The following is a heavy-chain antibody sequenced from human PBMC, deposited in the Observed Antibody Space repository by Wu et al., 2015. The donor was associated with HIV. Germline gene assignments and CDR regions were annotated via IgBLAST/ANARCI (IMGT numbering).Heavy chain of an antibody. CDR3: AREAWNSLGWLGFDI. CDR1: DSLTSGDYY. D-gene: IGHD1-7*01. Sequence: QVQLQESGPGLVKPSQTLSLTCSLSDSLTSGDYYWTWIRQSPGKGLEWIGYISSNGNTKYSPSLQSRVTISLDTSNNRFSLKLTSVTAADTGMYYCAREAWNSLGWLGFDIWGQGTMVTVSS. V-gene: IGHV4-30-4*08. CDR2: ISSNGNT. J-gene: IGHJ3*02.